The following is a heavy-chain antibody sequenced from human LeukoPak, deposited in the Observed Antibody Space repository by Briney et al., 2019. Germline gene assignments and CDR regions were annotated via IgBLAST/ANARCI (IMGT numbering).Heavy chain of an antibody. CDR1: GFTFSNYN. Sequence: GGSLRLSCAASGFTFSNYNMNWVRQAPGKGLEWVSSISSSSSYIYYADSVKGRFTISRDNAKNSLYLQMNSLRAEDTAVYYCARGMTTVTTWFDPWGQGTLATVSS. CDR3: ARGMTTVTTWFDP. D-gene: IGHD4-17*01. J-gene: IGHJ5*02. CDR2: ISSSSSYI. V-gene: IGHV3-21*01.